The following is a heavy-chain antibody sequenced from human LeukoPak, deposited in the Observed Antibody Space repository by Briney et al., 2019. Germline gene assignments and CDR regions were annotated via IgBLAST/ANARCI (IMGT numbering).Heavy chain of an antibody. CDR1: RLTFRNYG. V-gene: IGHV3-30*02. D-gene: IGHD2/OR15-2a*01. J-gene: IGHJ4*02. Sequence: PGGSLILSCVVSRLTFRNYGMHWVRQAPGKGLEWAAFVEYDGGDKYYTDSVKGRFTISRDNSRNTLYLQMNSLTTEDTAVYYCATKRGNSGYLESWGQGTLVTVSS. CDR2: VEYDGGDK. CDR3: ATKRGNSGYLES.